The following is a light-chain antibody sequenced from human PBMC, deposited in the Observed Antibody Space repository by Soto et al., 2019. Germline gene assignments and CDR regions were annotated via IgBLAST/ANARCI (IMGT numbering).Light chain of an antibody. CDR3: QQRSNWPWT. CDR1: QSVSSSY. Sequence: EIVLTQSPGTLSLSPGERATLSCRASQSVSSSYLAWYQQKPGQAPSLLIYDVSSRATGIPDRFSGSGSATDFTLTISRLEPEDFAVYYCQQRSNWPWTFGQGTKVEIK. J-gene: IGKJ1*01. V-gene: IGKV3D-20*02. CDR2: DVS.